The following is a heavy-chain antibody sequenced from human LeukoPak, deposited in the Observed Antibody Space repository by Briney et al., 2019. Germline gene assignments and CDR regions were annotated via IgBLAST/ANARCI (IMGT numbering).Heavy chain of an antibody. CDR3: ARIAQQWLVRNYYYYMDV. CDR2: INPNSGGT. D-gene: IGHD6-19*01. Sequence: GASVKVSCKASGYTFTGYYMHWVRQAPGQGLEWMGWINPNSGGTNYAQKFQGRVTMTRDTSISTAYMELSRLRSDDTAVYYCARIAQQWLVRNYYYYMDVWGKGTTVTVSS. J-gene: IGHJ6*03. CDR1: GYTFTGYY. V-gene: IGHV1-2*02.